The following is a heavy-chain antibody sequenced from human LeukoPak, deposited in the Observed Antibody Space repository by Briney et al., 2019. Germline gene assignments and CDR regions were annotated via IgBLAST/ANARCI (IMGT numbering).Heavy chain of an antibody. Sequence: PSETLSLTCTVSGDSISSSSYYWGWIRQPPGKGLEWIGSIYYSGSTYYNPSLKSRVTISVDTSKNQFSLKLSSVTAADMALYYCATRVPRSRGAFDIWGQGTMVTVSS. CDR2: IYYSGST. CDR1: GDSISSSSYY. V-gene: IGHV4-39*01. D-gene: IGHD3-10*01. CDR3: ATRVPRSRGAFDI. J-gene: IGHJ3*02.